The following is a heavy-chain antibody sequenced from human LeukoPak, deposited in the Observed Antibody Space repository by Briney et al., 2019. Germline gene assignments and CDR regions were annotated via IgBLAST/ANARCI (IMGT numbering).Heavy chain of an antibody. CDR1: GYTSTSYG. D-gene: IGHD2-2*01. CDR2: ISGYNGNT. J-gene: IGHJ4*02. V-gene: IGHV1-18*01. CDR3: AREGYCNSTSCHKPFDY. Sequence: ASVKVSCKASGYTSTSYGISWVRQAPGQGLEWMGWISGYNGNTNYAQKLQGRVTMTTDTSTSTAYVELRSLRSDDTAVYYCAREGYCNSTSCHKPFDYWGQGTLVTVSS.